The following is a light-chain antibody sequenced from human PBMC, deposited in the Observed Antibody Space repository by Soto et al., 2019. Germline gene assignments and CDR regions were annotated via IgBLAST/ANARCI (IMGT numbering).Light chain of an antibody. Sequence: QTVLTQPPSVSAAPGQKVTISCSGSSSNIGNNYVSWYQQLPGTAPKLLIYDNNKRPSEIPDRFSGSKSGTSATLGITGLQTGDEADYYCGTWDSSLSAGEVFGGGTKLIVL. V-gene: IGLV1-51*01. CDR2: DNN. CDR1: SSNIGNNY. J-gene: IGLJ2*01. CDR3: GTWDSSLSAGEV.